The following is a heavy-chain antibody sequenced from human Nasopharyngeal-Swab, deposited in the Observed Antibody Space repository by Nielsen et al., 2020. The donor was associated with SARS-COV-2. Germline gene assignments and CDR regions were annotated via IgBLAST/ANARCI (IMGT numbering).Heavy chain of an antibody. Sequence: ASVKVSCKASGYTFTSYGISWVRQAPGQGLEWMGWISAYNGNTNYAQKLQGRVTMTTDTSTSTAYMELRSLRSDDTAVYYCARVGYFSSTSCYPRGSYYYYGMDVWGQGTTVTVSS. D-gene: IGHD2-2*01. V-gene: IGHV1-18*01. CDR2: ISAYNGNT. J-gene: IGHJ6*02. CDR1: GYTFTSYG. CDR3: ARVGYFSSTSCYPRGSYYYYGMDV.